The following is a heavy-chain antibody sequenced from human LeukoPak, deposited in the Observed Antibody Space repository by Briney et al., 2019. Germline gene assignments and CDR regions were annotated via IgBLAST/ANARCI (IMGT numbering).Heavy chain of an antibody. D-gene: IGHD1-26*01. CDR3: AKSSLMVGATLFDY. CDR2: IYYSGST. CDR1: GGSISSYY. Sequence: SETLSLTCTVSGGSISSYYWSWIRQPPGKGLEWIGYIYYSGSTNYSPSLRSRVTLSLDTSKNQFSLKLSSVTAADTAVYYCAKSSLMVGATLFDYWGQGTLVTVSS. V-gene: IGHV4-59*08. J-gene: IGHJ4*02.